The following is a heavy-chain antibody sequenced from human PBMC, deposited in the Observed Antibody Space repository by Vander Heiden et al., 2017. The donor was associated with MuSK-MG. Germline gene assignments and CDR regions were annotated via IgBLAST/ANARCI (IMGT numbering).Heavy chain of an antibody. CDR2: IYHSGST. CDR1: GYSISSGYY. CDR3: ARLSAGAYVGSYFDY. D-gene: IGHD3-10*01. Sequence: QVQLQESGPGLVKPSETLSLTCAVSGYSISSGYYWGWIRQPPGKGLEWIGSIYHSGSTYYNPSLKSRVTISVDTSKNQFSMKLSSVTAADTAVYYCARLSAGAYVGSYFDYWGQGTLVTVSS. J-gene: IGHJ4*02. V-gene: IGHV4-38-2*01.